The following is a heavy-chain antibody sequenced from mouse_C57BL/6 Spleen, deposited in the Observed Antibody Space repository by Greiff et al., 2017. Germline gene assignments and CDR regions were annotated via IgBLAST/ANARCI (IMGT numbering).Heavy chain of an antibody. J-gene: IGHJ4*01. CDR2: ISDGGSYT. Sequence: EVQGVESGGGLVKPGGSLKLSCAASGFTFSSYAMSWVRQTPEKRLEWVATISDGGSYTYYPDNVKGRFTISRDNAKNNLYMQMSHLKSEDTAMYYCAREDYDYYYAMDYWGQGTSVTVSS. D-gene: IGHD2-4*01. CDR3: AREDYDYYYAMDY. CDR1: GFTFSSYA. V-gene: IGHV5-4*01.